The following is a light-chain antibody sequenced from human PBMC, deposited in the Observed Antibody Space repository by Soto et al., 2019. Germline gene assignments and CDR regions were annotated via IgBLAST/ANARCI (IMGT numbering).Light chain of an antibody. V-gene: IGLV2-14*01. J-gene: IGLJ1*01. CDR2: EVS. Sequence: QLVLTQPASVSGSPGQSITISCTGTSSDVGGYKYVTWYQQNPGKAPKVLIYEVSNRFSGVSNRFSGSKSGNTASLTISGLQAEDEADYFCSSYTSTNTYVFGSGTKVTVL. CDR3: SSYTSTNTYV. CDR1: SSDVGGYKY.